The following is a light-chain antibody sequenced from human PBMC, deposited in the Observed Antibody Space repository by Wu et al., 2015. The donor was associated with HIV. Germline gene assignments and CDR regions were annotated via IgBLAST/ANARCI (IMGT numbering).Light chain of an antibody. Sequence: ETVLTQSPDTLSASPGERATLSCRASQSVSRFLAWYQHKPGQAPRVLIYDTSNRAAGIPTRFSGSGFGTDFTLTISSLEPEDFAVYYCHQRTTWPRTFGQGTKVEVK. CDR2: DTS. CDR3: HQRTTWPRT. V-gene: IGKV3-11*01. J-gene: IGKJ1*01. CDR1: QSVSRF.